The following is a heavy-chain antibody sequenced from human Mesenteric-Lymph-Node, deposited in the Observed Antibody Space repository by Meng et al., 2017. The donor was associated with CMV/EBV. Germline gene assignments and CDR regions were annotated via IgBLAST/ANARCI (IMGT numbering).Heavy chain of an antibody. Sequence: GESLKISCAASGFSFSDYYMSWIRQAPGKGLEWVSYISSSGTMKYYADSVKGRFSIFRDNAKNSLYLQMNSLRAEDTAVYYCARLIAAAAPFDYWGQGTLVTVSS. J-gene: IGHJ4*02. CDR2: ISSSGTMK. V-gene: IGHV3-11*04. CDR1: GFSFSDYY. D-gene: IGHD6-13*01. CDR3: ARLIAAAAPFDY.